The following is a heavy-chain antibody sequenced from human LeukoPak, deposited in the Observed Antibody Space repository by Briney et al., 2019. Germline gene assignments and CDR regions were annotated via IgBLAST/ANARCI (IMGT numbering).Heavy chain of an antibody. Sequence: KTSGTLSLTCTVSGGSISSGDYYWSWIRQPPGKGLEWIGYIYYSGSTNYNPSLKSRVTISVDTSKNQFSLKLSPVHAADTAVYYCARGRIGVSSWYRTYYGMDVWGQGTTVTVS. J-gene: IGHJ6*02. CDR1: GGSISSGDYY. V-gene: IGHV4-30-4*01. D-gene: IGHD6-13*01. CDR2: IYYSGST. CDR3: ARGRIGVSSWYRTYYGMDV.